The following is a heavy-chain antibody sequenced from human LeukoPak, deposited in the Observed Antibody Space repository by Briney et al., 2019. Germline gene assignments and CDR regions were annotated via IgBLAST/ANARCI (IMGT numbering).Heavy chain of an antibody. CDR2: KGAYGGGT. V-gene: IGHV3-23*01. CDR3: AKEELGHSDFSY. CDR1: GVTVTNYP. J-gene: IGHJ4*02. D-gene: IGHD3-9*01. Sequence: GGSLRLSCAVSGVTVTNYPMSWVRQAPGKGLQWVSSKGAYGGGTYYADSVKGRFTISRDNSKNTLYLQMNSLRAEDTALYYCAKEELGHSDFSYWGQGTLVSVSS.